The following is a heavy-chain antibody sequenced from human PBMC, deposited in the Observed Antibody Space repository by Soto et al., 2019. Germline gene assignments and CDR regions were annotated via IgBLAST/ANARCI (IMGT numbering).Heavy chain of an antibody. CDR2: INHSGST. Sequence: SETLSLTCAVYGGSFSGYYWTWIRQPPGTGLEWIGEINHSGSTNYNPSLKSRVTISVDTSKNQFSLKLTSVTAADTAVYYCARAHYGDFGYGMDVWGQGTTVTVSS. D-gene: IGHD4-17*01. CDR3: ARAHYGDFGYGMDV. CDR1: GGSFSGYY. J-gene: IGHJ6*02. V-gene: IGHV4-34*01.